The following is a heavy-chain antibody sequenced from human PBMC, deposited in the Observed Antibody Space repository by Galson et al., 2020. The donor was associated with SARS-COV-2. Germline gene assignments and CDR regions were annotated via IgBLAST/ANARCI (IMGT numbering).Heavy chain of an antibody. CDR1: GLSFSGYY. Sequence: SETLSLTCAVYGLSFSGYYWSWIRQPPGKGLEWIGEINSSGSTNYNPSLKSRVTISVDTSKNHFSLKLSSVTAADTAVYYCAREENFFLVVNGPRMCCFDYWGRGTMAPVTS. V-gene: IGHV4-34*01. D-gene: IGHD2-8*02. CDR2: INSSGST. J-gene: IGHJ4*02. CDR3: AREENFFLVVNGPRMCCFDY.